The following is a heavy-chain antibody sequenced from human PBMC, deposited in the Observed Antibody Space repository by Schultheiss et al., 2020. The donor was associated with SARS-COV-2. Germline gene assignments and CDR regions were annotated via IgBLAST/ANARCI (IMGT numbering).Heavy chain of an antibody. V-gene: IGHV4-38-2*02. D-gene: IGHD3-10*01. CDR3: ASVSLHRALDY. CDR2: IYHSGST. Sequence: SETLSLTCTVSGYSISSGYYWGWIRQSPGKGLEWIGSIYHSGSTNYNPSLKSRVTISVDTSKNQFSLKLSSVTAADTAVYYCASVSLHRALDYWGQGTLVTVSS. J-gene: IGHJ4*02. CDR1: GYSISSGYY.